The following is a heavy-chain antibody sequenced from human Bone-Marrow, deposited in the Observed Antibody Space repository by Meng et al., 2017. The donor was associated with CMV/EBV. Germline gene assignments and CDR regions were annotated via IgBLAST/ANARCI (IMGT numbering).Heavy chain of an antibody. V-gene: IGHV1-46*01. CDR2: INPSGGST. Sequence: ASVKVSCKASGYTFTSYYMRWVRQAPGQGLEWMGIINPSGGSTSYAQKFQGRVTITADKSTSTAYMELSSLRSEDTAVYYCARTSTGYDYFDYWGQGTLVTVSS. CDR1: GYTFTSYY. CDR3: ARTSTGYDYFDY. J-gene: IGHJ4*02. D-gene: IGHD5-12*01.